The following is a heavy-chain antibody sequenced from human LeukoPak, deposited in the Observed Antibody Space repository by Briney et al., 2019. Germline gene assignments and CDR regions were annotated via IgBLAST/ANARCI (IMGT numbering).Heavy chain of an antibody. D-gene: IGHD6-19*01. CDR1: GFTFGSYG. V-gene: IGHV3-7*03. Sequence: GRSLRLSCAASGFTFGSYGMHWVRQAPGKGLEWVANIKQDETEKYYADSVKGRFTVSRDNAKNSMYLQMDSLRVEDTAMYYCAKRSAWSLFDPWGQGTLVTVSS. CDR2: IKQDETEK. J-gene: IGHJ5*02. CDR3: AKRSAWSLFDP.